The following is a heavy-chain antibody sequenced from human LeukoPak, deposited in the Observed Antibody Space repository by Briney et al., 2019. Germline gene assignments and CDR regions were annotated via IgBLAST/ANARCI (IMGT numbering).Heavy chain of an antibody. CDR3: SSWPVGDASGSKVDY. Sequence: SGTLSLTCTVSGGSISSNMWWTWVRQPPGKGLEWIGEIYHTGSSNYNLSLKSRVTISIDKSKNQFSLKASSVTAADTAVYYCSSWPVGDASGSKVDYWGQGTLVTVSS. J-gene: IGHJ4*02. D-gene: IGHD3-10*01. CDR2: IYHTGSS. V-gene: IGHV4-4*02. CDR1: GGSISSNMW.